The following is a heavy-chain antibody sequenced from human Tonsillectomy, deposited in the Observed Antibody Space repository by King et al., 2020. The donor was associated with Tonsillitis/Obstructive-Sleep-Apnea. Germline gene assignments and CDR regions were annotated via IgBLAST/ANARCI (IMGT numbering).Heavy chain of an antibody. CDR1: GGTFSSFA. J-gene: IGHJ4*02. V-gene: IGHV1-69*01. CDR3: AGAFYDGSGDYYSYFDY. CDR2: IIPIFGTA. Sequence: QLVQSGAEVKKPGSSVKVSCKASGGTFSSFAISWVRQAPGQGLEWMGGIIPIFGTAKYAQKFQGRVTITADESTSTAYMELSSLRSEDTAVYYCAGAFYDGSGDYYSYFDYWGQGTPVTVSS. D-gene: IGHD3-22*01.